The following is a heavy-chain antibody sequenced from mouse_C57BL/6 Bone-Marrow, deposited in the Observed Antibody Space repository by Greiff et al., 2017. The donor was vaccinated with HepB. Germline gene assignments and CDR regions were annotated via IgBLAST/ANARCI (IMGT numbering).Heavy chain of an antibody. CDR2: IDPENGDT. J-gene: IGHJ2*01. CDR1: GFNIKDDY. CDR3: TTARYGFDY. D-gene: IGHD1-1*01. Sequence: EVQLQQSGAELVRPGASVKLSCTASGFNIKDDYMHSVKQSPEQGLEWIGWIDPENGDTEYASKFQGKATITADTSSNTAYLQLSSLTSEDTAVYYCTTARYGFDYWGQGTTLTVSS. V-gene: IGHV14-4*01.